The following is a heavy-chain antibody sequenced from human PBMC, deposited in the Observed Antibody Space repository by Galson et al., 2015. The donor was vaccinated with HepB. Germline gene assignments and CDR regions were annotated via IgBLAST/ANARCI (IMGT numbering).Heavy chain of an antibody. J-gene: IGHJ3*02. CDR2: IYASGNT. Sequence: TLSLTCTVSGGSISSGSYYWSWIRQPAGKGLEWIGRIYASGNTNYNPSLKSRVTMSVDTSKNQFSLKLSSVTAADTALYYCARGSYYALVFDIWGQGTMVTVSS. D-gene: IGHD3-3*01. CDR3: ARGSYYALVFDI. V-gene: IGHV4-61*02. CDR1: GGSISSGSYY.